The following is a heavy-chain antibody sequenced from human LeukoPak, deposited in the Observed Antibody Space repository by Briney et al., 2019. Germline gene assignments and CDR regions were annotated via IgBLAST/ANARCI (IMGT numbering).Heavy chain of an antibody. D-gene: IGHD6-6*01. CDR1: GSSFTSYW. Sequence: GESLKISCKGSGSSFTSYWIGWVRQMPGKGLEGMGIIYPGDSDTRYSPSFQGQVTISADKSISTAYLQWSSLKASDTAMCYCARRSIAARPGYNWFDPWGQGTLVTVSS. J-gene: IGHJ5*02. V-gene: IGHV5-51*01. CDR3: ARRSIAARPGYNWFDP. CDR2: IYPGDSDT.